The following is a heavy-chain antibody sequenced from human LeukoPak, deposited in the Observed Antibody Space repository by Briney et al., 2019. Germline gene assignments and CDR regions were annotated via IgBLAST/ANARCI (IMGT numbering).Heavy chain of an antibody. CDR2: IIPIFGTA. J-gene: IGHJ4*02. CDR3: ARSVWYSSSWFDY. CDR1: GYTFTDYY. Sequence: GASVKVSCKASGYTFTDYYMHWVRQAPGQGLEWMGGIIPIFGTANYAQKFQGRVTITADKSTSTAYMELSSLRSEDTAVYYCARSVWYSSSWFDYWGQGTLVTVSS. D-gene: IGHD6-13*01. V-gene: IGHV1-69*06.